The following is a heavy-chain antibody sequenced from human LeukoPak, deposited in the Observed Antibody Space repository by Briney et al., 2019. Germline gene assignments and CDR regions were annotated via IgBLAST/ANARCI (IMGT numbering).Heavy chain of an antibody. CDR2: IYYSGST. CDR3: ARLGDIAVAGHFDY. CDR1: GGSISSYY. V-gene: IGHV4-59*08. Sequence: PSETLSLTCTVSGGSISSYYWSWLRQPPGKGLEWIGYIYYSGSTNYNPSLKSRVTISVDTSKNQFSLKLSSVTAADTAVYYCARLGDIAVAGHFDYWGQGTLVTVSS. J-gene: IGHJ4*02. D-gene: IGHD6-19*01.